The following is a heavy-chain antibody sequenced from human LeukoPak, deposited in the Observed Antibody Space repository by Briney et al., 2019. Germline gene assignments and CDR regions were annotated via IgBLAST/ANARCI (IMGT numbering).Heavy chain of an antibody. D-gene: IGHD6-13*01. CDR3: ARELMVRVAAAGIYYYYGMDV. CDR1: GFTFSSYA. CDR2: ISYDGSNK. Sequence: PGGSLRLSCAASGFTFSSYAMHWVRQAPGKGLEWVAVISYDGSNKYYADSVKGRFTISRDNSKNTLYLQMNSLRAEDTAVYYCARELMVRVAAAGIYYYYGMDVWGQGTTVTVSS. V-gene: IGHV3-30-3*01. J-gene: IGHJ6*02.